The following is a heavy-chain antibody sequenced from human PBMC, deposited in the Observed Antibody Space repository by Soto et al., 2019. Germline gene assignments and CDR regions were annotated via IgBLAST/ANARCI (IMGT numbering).Heavy chain of an antibody. CDR1: GFSFSSFA. CDR2: VSGGGGDT. CDR3: AKDPNYDFWSGFSAVYFDY. V-gene: IGHV3-23*01. Sequence: EVHLLQSGGGLVQPGGSLRLSCAASGFSFSSFALSWVRQSPGKGLEWVAAVSGGGGDTYYANSVKGRFPISRDNSQNTLFLQTNSLRAEDSAIYYCAKDPNYDFWSGFSAVYFDYWGQGTLVTVSS. D-gene: IGHD3-3*01. J-gene: IGHJ4*02.